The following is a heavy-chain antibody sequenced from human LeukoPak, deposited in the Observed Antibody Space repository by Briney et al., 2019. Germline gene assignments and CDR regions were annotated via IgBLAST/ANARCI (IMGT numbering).Heavy chain of an antibody. J-gene: IGHJ4*02. CDR1: GYTFTSYD. Sequence: GASVKVSCKASGYTFTSYDINWVRRATGQGLEWMGWMNPNSGNTGYAQKFQGRVTMTRNTSISTAYMELSSLRSEDTAVYYCARTQGYCTNGVCSYYFDYWGQGTLVTVSS. V-gene: IGHV1-8*01. CDR3: ARTQGYCTNGVCSYYFDY. D-gene: IGHD2-8*01. CDR2: MNPNSGNT.